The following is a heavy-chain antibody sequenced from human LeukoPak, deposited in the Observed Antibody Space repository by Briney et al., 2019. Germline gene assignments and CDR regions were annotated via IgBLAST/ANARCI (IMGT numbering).Heavy chain of an antibody. J-gene: IGHJ4*02. Sequence: GGSLRLSRAASGFTFSSYSMNWVRQAPGKGLEWISYIGISSGNTKYADSVKGRFTISGDKAKNSVYLQMNSLRVEDTAVYYCARDTKYAFDNWGQGTLVTVSS. CDR3: ARDTKYAFDN. V-gene: IGHV3-48*01. CDR2: IGISSGNT. D-gene: IGHD2-2*01. CDR1: GFTFSSYS.